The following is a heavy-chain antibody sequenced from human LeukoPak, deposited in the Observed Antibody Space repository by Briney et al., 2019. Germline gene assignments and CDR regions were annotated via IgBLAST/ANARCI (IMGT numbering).Heavy chain of an antibody. D-gene: IGHD4-11*01. CDR1: GGSISSYY. CDR3: ARENSNYVGAFDY. CDR2: IYYSGST. V-gene: IGHV4-59*01. Sequence: SETLSLTCTVSGGSISSYYWIWIRQPPGKGLEWIGYIYYSGSTNYNPSLKSRVTISVDTSKNQFSLKLSSVTAADTAVYYCARENSNYVGAFDYWGQGTLVTVSS. J-gene: IGHJ4*02.